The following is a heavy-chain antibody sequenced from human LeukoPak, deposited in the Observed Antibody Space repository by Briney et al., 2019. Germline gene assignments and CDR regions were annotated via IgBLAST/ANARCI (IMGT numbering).Heavy chain of an antibody. V-gene: IGHV4-4*09. Sequence: SETLSLTCSVCGGSISGYFWTWIRQPPGKGLEWIGYISTSGSTNYSPSLKSRVTISVDTSKNQFSLKLNSVTAADTAVYYCARQGGQQLPPLYWGQGTLVSVSS. J-gene: IGHJ4*02. D-gene: IGHD6-13*01. CDR1: GGSISGYF. CDR3: ARQGGQQLPPLY. CDR2: ISTSGST.